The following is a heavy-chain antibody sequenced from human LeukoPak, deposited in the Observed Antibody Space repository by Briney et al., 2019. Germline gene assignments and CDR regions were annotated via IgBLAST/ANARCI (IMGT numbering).Heavy chain of an antibody. CDR3: ARTYPDILTVPDY. D-gene: IGHD3-9*01. J-gene: IGHJ4*02. CDR1: GFTFSSYE. CDR2: ISSSGSTI. V-gene: IGHV3-48*03. Sequence: GGSLRLSCAASGFTFSSYEMNWVRQAPGKGLEWVSYISSSGSTIYYADSVKGRFAISRDNAKNSLYLQMNSLRAEDTAVYYCARTYPDILTVPDYWGQGILVTVSS.